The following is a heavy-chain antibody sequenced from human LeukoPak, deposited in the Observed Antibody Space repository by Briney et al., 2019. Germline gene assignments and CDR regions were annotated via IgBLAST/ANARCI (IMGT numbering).Heavy chain of an antibody. D-gene: IGHD3-22*01. V-gene: IGHV4-31*03. CDR2: IYYSGST. Sequence: SETLSLTCTVSGGSISSGGYYWSWIRQHPGKGLEWIGYIYYSGSTYYNPSLKSRVTISVDTSKNQFSLKLSSVTAADTAVYYCARGPRYYYDSSGYYELDYWGQGTLVTVSS. J-gene: IGHJ4*02. CDR1: GGSISSGGYY. CDR3: ARGPRYYYDSSGYYELDY.